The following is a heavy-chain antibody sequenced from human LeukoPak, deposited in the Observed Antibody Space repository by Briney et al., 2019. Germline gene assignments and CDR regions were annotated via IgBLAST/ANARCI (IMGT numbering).Heavy chain of an antibody. CDR2: IDYSGST. V-gene: IGHV4-39*01. CDR1: GGSISSSSYS. Sequence: PSETLSLTCTVSGGSISSSSYSWGWICQPPGKGLEWIGSIDYSGSTYYNPSLKSRVTISVDTSKNQFSLKLSSVTAADTAVYYCARHGSPDSGSYYFNYWGQGTLVTVSS. CDR3: ARHGSPDSGSYYFNY. D-gene: IGHD1-26*01. J-gene: IGHJ4*02.